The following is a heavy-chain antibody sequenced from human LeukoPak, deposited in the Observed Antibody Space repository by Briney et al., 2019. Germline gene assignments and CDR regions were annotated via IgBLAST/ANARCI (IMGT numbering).Heavy chain of an antibody. CDR2: INWNGGST. CDR3: ARPLVGAWGHFDY. Sequence: SGGSLRLSCAASGFTVSSNYMSWVRQAPGKGLEWVSGINWNGGSTGYADSVKGRFTISRDNAKNSLYLQMNSLRAEDTALYYCARPLVGAWGHFDYWGQGTLVTVSS. CDR1: GFTVSSNY. V-gene: IGHV3-20*04. D-gene: IGHD1-26*01. J-gene: IGHJ4*02.